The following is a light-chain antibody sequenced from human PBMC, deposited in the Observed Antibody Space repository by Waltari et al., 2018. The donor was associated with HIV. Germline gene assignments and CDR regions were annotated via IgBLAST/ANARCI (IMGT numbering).Light chain of an antibody. CDR2: GAF. V-gene: IGKV1-NL1*01. Sequence: DIQMTQSPSSLSASIGDTVIIPCRASTDIRNSISWFQQQPGKVPKLLVHGAFILQRGVPSRFSGSGSGTDYTLTITGLQAEDFATYFCQQYYGVPLTFGGGTRVDIK. CDR3: QQYYGVPLT. CDR1: TDIRNS. J-gene: IGKJ4*01.